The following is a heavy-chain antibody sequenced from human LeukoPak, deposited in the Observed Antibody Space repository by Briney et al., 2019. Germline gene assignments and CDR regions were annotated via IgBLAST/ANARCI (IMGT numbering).Heavy chain of an antibody. J-gene: IGHJ6*03. Sequence: SETLSLTCAVYGGSFSGYYWSWIRQPPGKGLEWIGEINHSGSTNYNPSLKSRVTISVDTSKNQFSLKLSSVTAADTAVYYCARGTMVRGVIILKKYYYYYTDVWGKGTTVTVSS. CDR3: ARGTMVRGVIILKKYYYYYTDV. CDR1: GGSFSGYY. V-gene: IGHV4-34*01. CDR2: INHSGST. D-gene: IGHD3-10*01.